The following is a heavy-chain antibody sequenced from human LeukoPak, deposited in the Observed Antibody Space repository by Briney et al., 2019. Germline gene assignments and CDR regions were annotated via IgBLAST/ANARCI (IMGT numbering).Heavy chain of an antibody. Sequence: ASVKVSCKASGYTFTSYYIHWVRLSPGQGLEWMGIINPSGGSTSYAQKFQGRVTMTRDTSTSTVYMELSSLRSEDTAVYYCARENAVYYDSSGYPRPFDYWGQGTLVTVSS. CDR1: GYTFTSYY. J-gene: IGHJ4*02. V-gene: IGHV1-46*01. CDR2: INPSGGST. D-gene: IGHD3-22*01. CDR3: ARENAVYYDSSGYPRPFDY.